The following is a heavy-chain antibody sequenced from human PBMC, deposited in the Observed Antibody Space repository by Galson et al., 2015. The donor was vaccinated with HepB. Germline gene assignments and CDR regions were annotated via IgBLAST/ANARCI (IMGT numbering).Heavy chain of an antibody. V-gene: IGHV5-10-1*01. D-gene: IGHD5-12*01. CDR1: GYSFTTYW. CDR2: IDPRDSYA. CDR3: ARHLRGYSGYDRYYYYALDV. J-gene: IGHJ6*02. Sequence: QSGAEVKKPGESLRISCQGSGYSFTTYWISWVRQMSGRGLEWMGRIDPRDSYANYSPSFQGHVTISVDKSINTAYLQWSSLKASDTAIYYCARHLRGYSGYDRYYYYALDVWGQGTTVTVSS.